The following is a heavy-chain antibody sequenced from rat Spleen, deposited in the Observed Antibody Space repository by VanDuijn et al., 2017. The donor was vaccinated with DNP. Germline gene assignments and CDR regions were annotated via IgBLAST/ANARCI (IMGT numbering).Heavy chain of an antibody. CDR2: IWNSGGT. CDR1: GFSLTEYN. D-gene: IGHD1-11*01. Sequence: QVQLKESGPGLVQPSQTLSLTCTVTGFSLTEYNVHWVRQPPGKVLEWMGVIWNSGGTRYDSSLKSRLTITKDTSKSQVFLKMNSLQTGDAATYYCARDLLRWRRGFAHWGQGTLVTVSS. J-gene: IGHJ3*01. CDR3: ARDLLRWRRGFAH. V-gene: IGHV2-41*01.